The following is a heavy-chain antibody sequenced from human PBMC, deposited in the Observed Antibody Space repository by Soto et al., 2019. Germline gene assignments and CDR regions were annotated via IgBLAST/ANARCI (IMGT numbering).Heavy chain of an antibody. V-gene: IGHV4-34*01. CDR3: AKQTGDRDGYWYFDL. CDR2: INHSGST. Sequence: SETLSLTCAVYGGSFSGYYWSWIRQPPGKGLEWIGEINHSGSTNYNPSLKSRVTISVDTSKNQFSLKLSSVTAADTAVYYCAKQTGDRDGYWYFDLWGRGTLVTVSS. CDR1: GGSFSGYY. D-gene: IGHD7-27*01. J-gene: IGHJ2*01.